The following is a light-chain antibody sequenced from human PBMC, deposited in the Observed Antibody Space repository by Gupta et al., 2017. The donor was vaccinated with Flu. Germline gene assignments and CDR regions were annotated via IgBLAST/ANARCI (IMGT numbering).Light chain of an antibody. CDR3: QQDHYYPFT. CDR2: KTS. V-gene: IGKV1-5*03. Sequence: INKIPTTYALSESVGDRVTITCRASQNINNWLAWYQQKAGKAPTFLIYKTSSLQSGVPSRFSGSGSGTEFTLTISNLQPDDFATYYCQQDHYYPFTVGPGTKVEIK. CDR1: QNINNW. J-gene: IGKJ3*01.